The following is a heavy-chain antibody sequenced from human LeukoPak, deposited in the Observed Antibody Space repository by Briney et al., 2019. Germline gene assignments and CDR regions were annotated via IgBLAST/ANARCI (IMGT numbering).Heavy chain of an antibody. V-gene: IGHV4-31*03. CDR1: GGSISTGGYF. D-gene: IGHD5-12*01. CDR3: ARVVPDYSGSYYYYMDV. CDR2: IYYSGST. J-gene: IGHJ6*03. Sequence: PSETLSLTCTVSGGSISTGGYFWSWIRQHPGKGLEWIGYIYYSGSTYYNPSLESRVSISLDTSESQFSLKLSSVTAADTAVYYCARVVPDYSGSYYYYMDVWGKGTTVTVSS.